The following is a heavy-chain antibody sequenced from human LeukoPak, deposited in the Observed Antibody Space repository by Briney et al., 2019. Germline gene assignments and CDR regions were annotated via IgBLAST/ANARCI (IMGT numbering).Heavy chain of an antibody. CDR2: ISGSGGST. J-gene: IGHJ4*02. CDR1: GLTFSSYA. CDR3: AKIDYYGSGSYYRHFDY. Sequence: GGSLRLSCAASGLTFSSYAMSWVRQAPGKGLEWVSAISGSGGSTYYADSVKGRFTISRDNSKNTLYLQMNSLRPEDTAVYYCAKIDYYGSGSYYRHFDYWGQGTLVTVSS. V-gene: IGHV3-23*01. D-gene: IGHD3-10*01.